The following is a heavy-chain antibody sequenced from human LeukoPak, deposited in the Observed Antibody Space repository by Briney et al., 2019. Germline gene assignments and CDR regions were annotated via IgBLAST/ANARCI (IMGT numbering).Heavy chain of an antibody. V-gene: IGHV4-59*01. CDR2: IYYSGST. Sequence: SETLSLTCTVSGGSISSYYWSWIRQPPGKGLEWIGYIYYSGSTNYNPSLKSRVTISVATSKNQFSLKLSSVTAADTAVYYCARAGIAAAGTIENFDYWGQGTLVTVSS. CDR3: ARAGIAAAGTIENFDY. J-gene: IGHJ4*02. CDR1: GGSISSYY. D-gene: IGHD6-13*01.